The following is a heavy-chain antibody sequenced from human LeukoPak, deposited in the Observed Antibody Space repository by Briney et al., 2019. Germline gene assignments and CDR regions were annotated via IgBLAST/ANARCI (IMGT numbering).Heavy chain of an antibody. Sequence: SVKVSCKVSGYTLTELSMHWVRQAPGKGLEWMGGFDPEDGETIYAQKFQGRVTMTEDTSTDTAYMELSSLRSEDTAVYYCATAGGRYQLLINWFDPWGQGTLVTVSS. J-gene: IGHJ5*02. D-gene: IGHD2-2*01. CDR1: GYTLTELS. CDR2: FDPEDGET. V-gene: IGHV1-24*01. CDR3: ATAGGRYQLLINWFDP.